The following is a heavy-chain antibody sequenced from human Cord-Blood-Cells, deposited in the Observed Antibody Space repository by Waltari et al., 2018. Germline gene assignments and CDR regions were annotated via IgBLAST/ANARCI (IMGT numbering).Heavy chain of an antibody. D-gene: IGHD1-26*01. V-gene: IGHV3-74*01. CDR3: ARGPLGQWSRNAFDI. CDR2: INSDGGST. CDR1: GFTFSSYW. Sequence: EVQLVESGGGLVQPGGSLRLSCAASGFTFSSYWMHWVRQAPGKGLVWVSRINSDGGSTRYADSVKGRFTISRDNAKNTLYLQMNSLRAEDTAVYYCARGPLGQWSRNAFDIWGQGTMVTVSS. J-gene: IGHJ3*02.